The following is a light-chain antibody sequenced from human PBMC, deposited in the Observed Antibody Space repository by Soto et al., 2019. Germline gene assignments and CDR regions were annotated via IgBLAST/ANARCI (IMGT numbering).Light chain of an antibody. CDR3: GSLESSLSYYV. CDR1: SSNLGGNS. J-gene: IGLJ1*01. Sequence: QSVMTQPPSVSAAPGKKVTISCSGSSSNLGGNSVSWYQQLPVTTPKLLIYDDNKRPSEIPDRFCASKSGTSATLGITGFQTGDEADYYCGSLESSLSYYVVGTVTKVTVL. V-gene: IGLV1-51*01. CDR2: DDN.